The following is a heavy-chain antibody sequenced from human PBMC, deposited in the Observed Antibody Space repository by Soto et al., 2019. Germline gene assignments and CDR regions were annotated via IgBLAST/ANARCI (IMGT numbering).Heavy chain of an antibody. J-gene: IGHJ4*02. CDR2: VYYIGNT. D-gene: IGHD6-6*01. V-gene: IGHV4-39*01. CDR1: GGSISGSPSY. CDR3: AGQIYSSSGYYFDY. Sequence: QLQLQESGPGLVKPSETLSLTCTVSGGSISGSPSYWGWIRQPPGKGLEWIGSVYYIGNTYYSPSLTTRVTISVDTSKNQFSLKLTSVTAADTALYYCAGQIYSSSGYYFDYWGQGTLVTVSS.